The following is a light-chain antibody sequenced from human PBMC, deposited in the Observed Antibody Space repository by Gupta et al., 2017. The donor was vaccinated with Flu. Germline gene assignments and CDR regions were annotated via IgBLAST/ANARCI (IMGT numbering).Light chain of an antibody. CDR3: SSYTITRTPYV. CDR2: EVN. V-gene: IGLV2-14*01. J-gene: IGLJ1*01. CDR1: SSDVGGHNY. Sequence: QSALPQPASVSGSPGQSITISCTGTSSDVGGHNYVSWYQQHPGTAPKLMIYEVNNRPSGVSNRFSGSKSGNTASLTISGLQAEDEADYYCSSYTITRTPYVFGTGTRVTVL.